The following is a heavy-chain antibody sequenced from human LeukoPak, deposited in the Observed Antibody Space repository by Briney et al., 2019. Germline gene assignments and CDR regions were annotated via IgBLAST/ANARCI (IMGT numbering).Heavy chain of an antibody. CDR3: VGGSPFGY. V-gene: IGHV3-33*01. CDR1: GFPFSSYG. CDR2: IWYDGSYK. Sequence: GGSLRLSCAASGFPFSSYGMHWVRQAPGKGLEWVALIWYDGSYKYYADSVKGRFTISRDNAKNSLYLQMNSLRAEDTAVYYCVGGSPFGYWGQGTLVTVSS. J-gene: IGHJ4*02. D-gene: IGHD3-10*01.